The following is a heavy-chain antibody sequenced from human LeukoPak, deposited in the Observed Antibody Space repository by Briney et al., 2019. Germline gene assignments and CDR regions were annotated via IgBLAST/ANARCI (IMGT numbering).Heavy chain of an antibody. V-gene: IGHV4-39*07. Sequence: PSETLSLTCTVSGGSISSSSYYWGWIRQPPGKGLEWIGSIFYSGSTNYNPSLKSRVTISVDTSKNQFSLKLSSVTAADTAVYYCARSRGSGWSGGQGHWFDPWGQGTLVTVSS. CDR2: IFYSGST. J-gene: IGHJ5*02. CDR1: GGSISSSSYY. D-gene: IGHD6-19*01. CDR3: ARSRGSGWSGGQGHWFDP.